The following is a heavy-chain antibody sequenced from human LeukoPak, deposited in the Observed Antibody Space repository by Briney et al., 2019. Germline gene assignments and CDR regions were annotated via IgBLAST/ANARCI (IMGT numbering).Heavy chain of an antibody. CDR2: AYYTGST. CDR1: GGSISSYY. V-gene: IGHV4-59*01. J-gene: IGHJ3*02. D-gene: IGHD3-22*01. Sequence: SETLSLTCTVSGGSISSYYWTWLRQPPGKGLEWIGYAYYTGSTNYNPSLKSRVTISVDTSKNQFSLKLSSVTAADTAVYYCARTFYYESSDYYYYAFDIWGQGTMVTVSS. CDR3: ARTFYYESSDYYYYAFDI.